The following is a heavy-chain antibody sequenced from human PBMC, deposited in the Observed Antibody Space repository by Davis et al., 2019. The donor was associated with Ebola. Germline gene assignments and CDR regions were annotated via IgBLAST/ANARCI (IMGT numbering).Heavy chain of an antibody. J-gene: IGHJ4*02. CDR1: GYTFTSYG. V-gene: IGHV1-18*01. Sequence: AASVKVSCKASGYTFTSYGISWVRQAPGQGLEWMGWISVYNGNTKYAQKLQGRVTMTRNTSISTAYMELSSLRSEDTAVYYCARGGVATFDYWGQGTLVTVSS. CDR2: ISVYNGNT. D-gene: IGHD5-12*01. CDR3: ARGGVATFDY.